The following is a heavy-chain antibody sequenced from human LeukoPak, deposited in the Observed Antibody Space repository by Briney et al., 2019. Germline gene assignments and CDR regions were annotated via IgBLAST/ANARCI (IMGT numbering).Heavy chain of an antibody. D-gene: IGHD3-16*01. CDR3: ARDFNWAIDY. J-gene: IGHJ4*02. CDR1: GYTSTSHH. Sequence: GASVKVSCKASGYTSTSHHMHWVRQAPGQGIEWMGIIRLHGGGISYAQNFQGRLTMASDTSTSTVYMDLTSLRSEDTAFYYCARDFNWAIDYWGQGTLITVSS. V-gene: IGHV1-46*01. CDR2: IRLHGGGI.